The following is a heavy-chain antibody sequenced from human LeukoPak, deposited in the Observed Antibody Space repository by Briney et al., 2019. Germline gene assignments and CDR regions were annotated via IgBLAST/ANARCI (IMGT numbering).Heavy chain of an antibody. J-gene: IGHJ5*02. D-gene: IGHD4-17*01. Sequence: SETLSLTCSVSGGSISSYYWSWIRQPAGKGLEWIGCIYTSGSTTYNPSLKSRVTMSVDTSKSQFSLNLMSVTAADTAVYYCTRDTGTTGEVKFDPWGQGTLVAVSP. CDR2: IYTSGST. V-gene: IGHV4-4*07. CDR1: GGSISSYY. CDR3: TRDTGTTGEVKFDP.